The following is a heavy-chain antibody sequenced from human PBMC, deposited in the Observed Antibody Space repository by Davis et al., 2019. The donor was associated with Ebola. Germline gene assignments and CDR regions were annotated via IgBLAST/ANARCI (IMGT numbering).Heavy chain of an antibody. V-gene: IGHV3-9*01. D-gene: IGHD3-16*01. Sequence: SLKISCAASGFTFDDYAMHWVRQAPGKGLEWVSGISWNSGSIGYADSVKGRFTISRDNAKNSLYLQMNSLRAEDTALYYCAKDRFGMPRGVDYWGQGTLVTVSS. CDR1: GFTFDDYA. J-gene: IGHJ4*02. CDR3: AKDRFGMPRGVDY. CDR2: ISWNSGSI.